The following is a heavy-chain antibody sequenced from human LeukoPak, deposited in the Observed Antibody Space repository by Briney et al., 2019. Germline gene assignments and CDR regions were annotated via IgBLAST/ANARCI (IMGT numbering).Heavy chain of an antibody. D-gene: IGHD6-13*01. CDR3: ARDRGAAPGHPSFDQ. CDR2: ITSGSSYI. V-gene: IGHV3-21*01. Sequence: PGGSLRLSCAASGFTFSSYNINWVGQPPGRGLDGVPPITSGSSYIYYADSVKGRFTISRDNAKNSLYLQMNSLRAEDTAVYYCARDRGAAPGHPSFDQWGQGTLVTVSS. CDR1: GFTFSSYN. J-gene: IGHJ4*02.